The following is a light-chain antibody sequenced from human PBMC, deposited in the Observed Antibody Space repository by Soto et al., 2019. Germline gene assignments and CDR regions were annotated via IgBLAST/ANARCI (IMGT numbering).Light chain of an antibody. Sequence: QSALTQPASVSGSPGQSITISCTGSSSDVGVSNLVSWYQQQPNKAPKLLISDVNHRPSGVSIRFSGSKSGNTASLTISGLQAEDEADYYCSSYTTTKTVLFGGGTKLTVL. CDR2: DVN. CDR1: SSDVGVSNL. V-gene: IGLV2-14*01. CDR3: SSYTTTKTVL. J-gene: IGLJ2*01.